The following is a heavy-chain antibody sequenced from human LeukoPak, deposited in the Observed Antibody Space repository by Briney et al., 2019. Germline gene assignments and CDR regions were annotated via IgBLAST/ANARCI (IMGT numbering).Heavy chain of an antibody. J-gene: IGHJ4*02. CDR3: AREVHGDIDY. Sequence: SENLSLTCTVSGGSISSGSYYWSWIRQPVGKGLEWIGRIYTSGSTNYNPSLKSRVTISVATSKNQFSLKLSSVTAADTAVYYCAREVHGDIDYWGQGTLVTVSS. CDR1: GGSISSGSYY. V-gene: IGHV4-61*02. D-gene: IGHD4-17*01. CDR2: IYTSGST.